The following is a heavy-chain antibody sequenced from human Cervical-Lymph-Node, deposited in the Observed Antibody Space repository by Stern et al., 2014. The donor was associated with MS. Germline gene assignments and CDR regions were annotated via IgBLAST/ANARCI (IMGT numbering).Heavy chain of an antibody. J-gene: IGHJ4*02. CDR1: GLTFSDAA. CDR3: IGHLEWVAQRH. V-gene: IGHV3-73*01. Sequence: EVQLEESGGGLVQPGESLELSCVGSGLTFSDAAIHWVRQASGRGLEWVGHIRTNTNNYATAYPASVKGRFIVSRDDSKNTAYLQMNSLKIEDTAIYYCIGHLEWVAQRHWGQGTLVTVSS. CDR2: IRTNTNNYAT. D-gene: IGHD5-12*01.